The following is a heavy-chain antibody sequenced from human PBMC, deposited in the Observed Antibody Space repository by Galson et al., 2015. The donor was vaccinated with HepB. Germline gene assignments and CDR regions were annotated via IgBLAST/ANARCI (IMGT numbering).Heavy chain of an antibody. J-gene: IGHJ4*02. D-gene: IGHD3-22*01. CDR3: ARVHQDERSGKDYSYFDY. Sequence: SLRLSCAASGFTFSNYWMSWVRQAPGQGLEWVANIKEDGSEKYYVDSVKGRSTISRDNAKNVLYLQMNSLRAEDTAVYYCARVHQDERSGKDYSYFDYWGQGTLVTVSS. CDR2: IKEDGSEK. V-gene: IGHV3-7*01. CDR1: GFTFSNYW.